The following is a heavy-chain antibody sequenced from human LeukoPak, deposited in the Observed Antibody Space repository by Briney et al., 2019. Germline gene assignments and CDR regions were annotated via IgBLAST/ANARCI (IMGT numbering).Heavy chain of an antibody. CDR1: GGSISSSTYY. V-gene: IGHV4-39*01. Sequence: PSETLSLTCTVSGGSISSSTYYWGWIRQPPGKGLELIGSKYYSGNSYCNPSLKSRVSISVDTSKNQFSLKLSSVTAADTAVYYCARLYYYYGMDVWGQGTTVTVSS. CDR2: KYYSGNS. CDR3: ARLYYYYGMDV. J-gene: IGHJ6*02.